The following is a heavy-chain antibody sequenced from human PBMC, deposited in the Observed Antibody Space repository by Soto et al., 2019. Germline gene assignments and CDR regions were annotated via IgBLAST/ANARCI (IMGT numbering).Heavy chain of an antibody. CDR3: ARGRRITGTTVLDY. CDR2: ITHSAST. J-gene: IGHJ4*02. D-gene: IGHD1-7*01. CDR1: GGFVSSGNYH. Sequence: KPSETLSLTCTVSGGFVSSGNYHWSWIRQPPGKGLEGIGYITHSASTNYHPSLKSRVTISLDKSKNQFSLNLNFGTAADTAVYYWARGRRITGTTVLDYWGQGTLVTVSS. V-gene: IGHV4-61*01.